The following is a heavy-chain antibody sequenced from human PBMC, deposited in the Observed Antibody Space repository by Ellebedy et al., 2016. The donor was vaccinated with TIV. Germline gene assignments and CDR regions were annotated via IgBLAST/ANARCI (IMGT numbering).Heavy chain of an antibody. J-gene: IGHJ4*02. CDR3: ATDTYYYGSGSPSFDY. Sequence: GGSLRLSXAASGFTFSSYWMHWVRQAPGKGLVWVSRINSDGSSTSYADSVKGRFTISRDNAKNTLYLQMNSLRAEDTAVYYCATDTYYYGSGSPSFDYWGQGTLVTVSS. CDR1: GFTFSSYW. D-gene: IGHD3-10*01. CDR2: INSDGSST. V-gene: IGHV3-74*01.